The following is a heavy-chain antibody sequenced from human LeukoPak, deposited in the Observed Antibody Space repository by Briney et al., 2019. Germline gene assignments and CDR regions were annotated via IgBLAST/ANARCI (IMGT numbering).Heavy chain of an antibody. CDR1: GGSISSGSYY. V-gene: IGHV4-61*02. CDR2: IYTSGST. J-gene: IGHJ4*02. Sequence: TSETLSLTCTVSGGSISSGSYYRSWIRQPAGKGLEWIGRIYTSGSTNYNPSLKSRVTISVDTSKNQFSLKLSSVTAADTAVYYCARGIARSSTSCLFDYWGQGTLVTVSS. D-gene: IGHD2-2*01. CDR3: ARGIARSSTSCLFDY.